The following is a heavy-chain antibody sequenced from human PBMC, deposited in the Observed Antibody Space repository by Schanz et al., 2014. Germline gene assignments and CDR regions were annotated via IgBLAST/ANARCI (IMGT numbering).Heavy chain of an antibody. J-gene: IGHJ4*02. V-gene: IGHV4-59*08. D-gene: IGHD6-19*01. Sequence: QVQLKESGPGLVKPSETLSLTCTVSGGSITSYYWSWIRQPPGKGLEWIGSIYYSGSTYYNASLKSRVTIPVDTSKTQFSLNWNSVTAADSAVYYCARLWGGWRIPDYWGQGALVIVSS. CDR2: IYYSGST. CDR1: GGSITSYY. CDR3: ARLWGGWRIPDY.